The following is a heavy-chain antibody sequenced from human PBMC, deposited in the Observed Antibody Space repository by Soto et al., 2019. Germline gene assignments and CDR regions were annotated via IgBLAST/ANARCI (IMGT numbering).Heavy chain of an antibody. CDR3: GRVGGDEKNYYYYHGMEV. CDR1: GYTLTSHD. CDR2: TNPNSGYT. D-gene: IGHD4-17*01. V-gene: IGHV1-8*01. J-gene: IGHJ6*02. Sequence: QVQLVQSGAEVKKPGASVRVSCKASGYTLTSHDINWVRQATGQGLEWMGWTNPNSGYTVYAQKFQGRVTMTSNTSISTAYMELSILRSEDTAVYYCGRVGGDEKNYYYYHGMEVWGQGKTVTVSS.